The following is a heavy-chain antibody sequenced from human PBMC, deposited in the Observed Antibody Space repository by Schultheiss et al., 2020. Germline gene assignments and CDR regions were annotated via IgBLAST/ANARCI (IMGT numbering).Heavy chain of an antibody. CDR2: ISGSGGST. V-gene: IGHV3-23*01. Sequence: GGSLRLSCAASGFTFSSYAMSWVRQAPGKGLEWVSAISGSGGSTYYADSVKGRFTISRDNSKNTLYLQMNSLRAEDTAVYYCAKDHGGYCSSTSCYVHWFDPWGQGTLVNVYS. J-gene: IGHJ5*02. CDR3: AKDHGGYCSSTSCYVHWFDP. D-gene: IGHD2-2*01. CDR1: GFTFSSYA.